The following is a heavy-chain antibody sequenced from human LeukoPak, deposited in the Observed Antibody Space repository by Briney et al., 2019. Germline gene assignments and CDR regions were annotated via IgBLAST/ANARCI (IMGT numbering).Heavy chain of an antibody. V-gene: IGHV3-30*03. J-gene: IGHJ4*02. D-gene: IGHD3-3*01. CDR1: GFTFSSYS. Sequence: QPGGSLRLSCAASGFTFSSYSMNWVRQAPGKGLEWVAVISYDGSNKYYADSVKGRFTISRDNSKNTLYLQMNSLRAEDTAVYYCARDLMGAYDFWSGPITQVDYWGQGTLVTVSS. CDR2: ISYDGSNK. CDR3: ARDLMGAYDFWSGPITQVDY.